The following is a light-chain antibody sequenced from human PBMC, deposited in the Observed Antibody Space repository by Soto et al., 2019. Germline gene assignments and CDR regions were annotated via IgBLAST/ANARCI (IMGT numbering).Light chain of an antibody. J-gene: IGLJ2*01. Sequence: QSALTQPASASGSPGQSITISCTGTSSDVGGYNYVSWYQQHPGKAPKLMIYDVSSRPSGVSNRFSGSKSGNTASLTISGLLSEDEADYYCTSYTTNKTPLFGGGTKLTVL. V-gene: IGLV2-14*03. CDR1: SSDVGGYNY. CDR3: TSYTTNKTPL. CDR2: DVS.